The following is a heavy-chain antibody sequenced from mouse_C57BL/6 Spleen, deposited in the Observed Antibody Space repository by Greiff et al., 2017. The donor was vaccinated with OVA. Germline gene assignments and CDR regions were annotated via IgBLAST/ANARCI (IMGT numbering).Heavy chain of an antibody. CDR2: ISNGGGST. Sequence: DVKLVESGGGLVQPGGSLKLSCAASGFTFSDYYMYWVRQTPEKRLEWVAYISNGGGSTYYPDTVKGRFTISRDNAKNTLYLQMSRLKSEDTAMYYCARQGYYSKGGFAYWGQGTLVTVSA. D-gene: IGHD2-5*01. J-gene: IGHJ3*01. V-gene: IGHV5-12*01. CDR3: ARQGYYSKGGFAY. CDR1: GFTFSDYY.